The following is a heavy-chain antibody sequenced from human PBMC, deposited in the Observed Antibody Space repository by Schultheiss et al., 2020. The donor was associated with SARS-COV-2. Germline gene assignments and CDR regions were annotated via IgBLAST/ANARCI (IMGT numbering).Heavy chain of an antibody. CDR3: AREPYSSNLVYYYGMDV. Sequence: GGSLRLSCAASGFTFDDYTMHWVRQAPGKGLEWVSLITWDSGTTYYTDSVKGRFTISRDNSKNSLYLQMNSLRSEDTALYYCAREPYSSNLVYYYGMDVWGQGTTVTVSS. J-gene: IGHJ6*02. V-gene: IGHV3-43*01. CDR2: ITWDSGTT. D-gene: IGHD6-13*01. CDR1: GFTFDDYT.